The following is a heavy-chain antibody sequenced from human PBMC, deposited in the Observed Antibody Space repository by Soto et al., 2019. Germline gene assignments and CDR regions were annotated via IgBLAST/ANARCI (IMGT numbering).Heavy chain of an antibody. CDR3: AKDLGDTAMVKRDYYDSSGYDY. D-gene: IGHD3-22*01. V-gene: IGHV3-23*01. CDR1: GFTFSSYA. Sequence: EVQLLESGGGLVQPGGSLRLSCAASGFTFSSYAMSWVRQAPGKGLEWVSAISGSGGSTYYADSVKGRFTISRDNSKNTLYLQMNSLRAEDTAVYYCAKDLGDTAMVKRDYYDSSGYDYWGQGTLVTVSS. CDR2: ISGSGGST. J-gene: IGHJ4*02.